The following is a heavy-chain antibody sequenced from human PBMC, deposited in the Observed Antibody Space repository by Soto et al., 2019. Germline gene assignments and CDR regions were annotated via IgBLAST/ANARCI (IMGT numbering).Heavy chain of an antibody. J-gene: IGHJ4*02. CDR1: GFTFSSYA. CDR2: ISGSGGST. CDR3: AKDHDPDYFDY. Sequence: GGSLRLSCAASGFTFSSYAMSWVRQAPGKGLEWVPTISGSGGSTYYADSVKGRFTISRDNSKNTLYLQMNSLRAEDTAVYYCAKDHDPDYFDYWGQGTLVTVSS. V-gene: IGHV3-23*01. D-gene: IGHD3-16*01.